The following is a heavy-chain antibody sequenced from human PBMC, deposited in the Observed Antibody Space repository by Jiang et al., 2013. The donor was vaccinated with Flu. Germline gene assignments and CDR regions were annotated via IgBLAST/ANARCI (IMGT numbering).Heavy chain of an antibody. D-gene: IGHD1-26*01. Sequence: QLVESGGGLVQPGGSLRLSCSASGFTFSSYAMHWVRQAPGKGLEYVSAISSNGGSTYYADSVKGRFTISRDNSKNTLYLQMSSMRAEDTAVYYCVKNPAGIVGAGEGPLDYWGQGTLVTVSS. V-gene: IGHV3-64D*06. J-gene: IGHJ4*02. CDR2: ISSNGGST. CDR3: VKNPAGIVGAGEGPLDY. CDR1: GFTFSSYA.